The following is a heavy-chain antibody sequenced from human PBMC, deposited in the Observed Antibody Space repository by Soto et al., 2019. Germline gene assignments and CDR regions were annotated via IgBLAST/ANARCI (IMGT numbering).Heavy chain of an antibody. Sequence: QLQLQESGPGLVKPSETLSLTCTVSGGSISSSSYYWGWIRQPPGKGLEWIGSIYYSGSTYYNPSLKSRVTISVDTSKNQFSLKLSSVTAADTAVYYCARQTSTGYSSPDVDYWGQGTLVTVSS. V-gene: IGHV4-39*01. CDR2: IYYSGST. CDR1: GGSISSSSYY. J-gene: IGHJ4*02. D-gene: IGHD6-13*01. CDR3: ARQTSTGYSSPDVDY.